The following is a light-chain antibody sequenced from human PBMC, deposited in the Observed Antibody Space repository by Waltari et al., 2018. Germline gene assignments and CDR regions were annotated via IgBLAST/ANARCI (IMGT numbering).Light chain of an antibody. CDR1: SSDVVGYKY. J-gene: IGLJ1*01. CDR3: CSYAGSFYV. CDR2: DVS. V-gene: IGLV2-11*01. Sequence: QSALTQPRSVSGSPAQSVTLSCTGTSSDVVGYKYFSWYQHHPGKAPNLMIYDVSKRPSGVPDRFSGSKSGNTASLTISGLQAEDEADYYCCSYAGSFYVFGTGTKVTVL.